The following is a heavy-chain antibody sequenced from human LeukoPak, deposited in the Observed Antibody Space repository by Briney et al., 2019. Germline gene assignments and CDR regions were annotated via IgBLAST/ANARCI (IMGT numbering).Heavy chain of an antibody. CDR3: ARIALSIAGIYYMDV. CDR2: IYYSGST. V-gene: IGHV4-39*01. D-gene: IGHD6-6*01. CDR1: GGSLSSSSYY. Sequence: SETLSLTCTVSGGSLSSSSYYWGWIRQPPGKGLEWIGSIYYSGSTYYNPSLKSRVTISVDTSKNQFSLKLSSVTAADTAVYYCARIALSIAGIYYMDVWGKGTTVTVSS. J-gene: IGHJ6*03.